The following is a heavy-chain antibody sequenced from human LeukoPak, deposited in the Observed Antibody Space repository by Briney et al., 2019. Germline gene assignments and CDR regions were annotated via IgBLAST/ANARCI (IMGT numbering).Heavy chain of an antibody. J-gene: IGHJ4*02. CDR2: IIPIFGTA. V-gene: IGHV1-69*05. Sequence: SVKVSCKASGGTFSSYAISWVRQAPGQGLERMGGIIPIFGTANYAQKFQGRVTITTDESTSTAYMELSSLRSEDTAVYYCARDQYDSVWGSHRPYFDCWGQGTLVTVSS. CDR3: ARDQYDSVWGSHRPYFDC. CDR1: GGTFSSYA. D-gene: IGHD3-16*02.